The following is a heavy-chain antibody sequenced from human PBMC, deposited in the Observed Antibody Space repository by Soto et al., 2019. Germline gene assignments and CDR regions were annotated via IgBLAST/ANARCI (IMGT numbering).Heavy chain of an antibody. CDR1: GYTFTGYY. D-gene: IGHD4-17*01. CDR3: AREGTPVGGPYYYYGMDV. Sequence: SVKVSCKASGYTFTGYYMHWVRQAPGQGLEWMGRINPNLGIANYAQKFQGRVTITADKSTSTAYMELSSLRSEDTAVYYCAREGTPVGGPYYYYGMDVWGQGTTVTVSS. CDR2: INPNLGIA. V-gene: IGHV1-69*04. J-gene: IGHJ6*02.